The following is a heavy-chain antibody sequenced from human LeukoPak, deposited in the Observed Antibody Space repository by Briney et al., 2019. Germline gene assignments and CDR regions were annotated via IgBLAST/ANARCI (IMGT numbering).Heavy chain of an antibody. CDR3: ARGGSGTYYNWAGWFDP. CDR2: ISYNEGS. Sequence: SETLSLTCTVSGGSLTNYFWGWIRLTPGKGVEWIGSISYNEGSNYNRFLKNRVTISVDISENQFSLKLNSVTAADTAVYFCARGGSGTYYNWAGWFDPWGQGTLVTVSS. D-gene: IGHD3-10*01. CDR1: GGSLTNYF. J-gene: IGHJ5*02. V-gene: IGHV4-59*01.